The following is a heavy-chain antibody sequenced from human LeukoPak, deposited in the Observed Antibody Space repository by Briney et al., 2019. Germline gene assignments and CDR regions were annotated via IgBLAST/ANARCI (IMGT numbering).Heavy chain of an antibody. CDR2: IYYSGST. CDR1: GGSISSGDYY. V-gene: IGHV4-30-4*01. D-gene: IGHD3-22*01. Sequence: SETLSLTCTVSGGSISSGDYYWSWIRQPPGKGLEWIGYIYYSGSTYYNPSLKSRVTISVGTSKNQFSLKLSSVTAADTAVYYCAREEYITMIVVADYWGQGTLVTVSS. CDR3: AREEYITMIVVADY. J-gene: IGHJ4*02.